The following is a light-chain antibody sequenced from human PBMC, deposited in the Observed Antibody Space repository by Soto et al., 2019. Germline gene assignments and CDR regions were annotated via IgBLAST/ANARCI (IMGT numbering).Light chain of an antibody. J-gene: IGLJ1*01. CDR1: SSDVGGYNF. Sequence: QSVLTQPASVFGSPGQSITISCTGTSSDVGGYNFVSWYQQHPGKAPKLMIYEVSNRPSGVSNRFSGSKSRNTASLTISGLQPEDEADYYCSSYTTTSALVFGTGTKGTVL. V-gene: IGLV2-14*03. CDR3: SSYTTTSALV. CDR2: EVS.